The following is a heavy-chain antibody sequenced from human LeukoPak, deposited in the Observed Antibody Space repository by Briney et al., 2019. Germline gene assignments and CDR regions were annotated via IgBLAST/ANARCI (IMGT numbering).Heavy chain of an antibody. CDR1: GGSFSGYY. D-gene: IGHD3-10*01. CDR3: ARSPYRFGELSHFDY. V-gene: IGHV4-34*01. CDR2: INHSGST. J-gene: IGHJ4*02. Sequence: SETLSLTCAVYGGSFSGYYWSWIRQPPGKGLEWIWEINHSGSTNYNPSLKSRVTISVDTSKNQFSLKLSSVTAADTAVYYCARSPYRFGELSHFDYWGQGTLVTVSS.